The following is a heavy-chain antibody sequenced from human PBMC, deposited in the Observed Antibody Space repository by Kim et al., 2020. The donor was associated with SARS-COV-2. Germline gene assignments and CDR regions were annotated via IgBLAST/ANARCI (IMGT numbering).Heavy chain of an antibody. V-gene: IGHV4-4*02. Sequence: SETLSLTCAVSGGSISSSNWWSWVRQPPGKGLEWIGEIYHSGSTNYNPSLKSRVTISVDKSKNQFSLKLSSVTAVDTAVYYCARSIAATPPYYYYGMDVWGQGTTVTVSS. CDR1: GGSISSSNW. CDR3: ARSIAATPPYYYYGMDV. D-gene: IGHD6-6*01. J-gene: IGHJ6*02. CDR2: IYHSGST.